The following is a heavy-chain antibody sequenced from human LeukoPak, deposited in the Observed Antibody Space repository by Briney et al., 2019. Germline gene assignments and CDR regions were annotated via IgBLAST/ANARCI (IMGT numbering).Heavy chain of an antibody. CDR1: GFSFTTYW. V-gene: IGHV3-7*01. CDR2: INQDGTEK. J-gene: IGHJ4*02. CDR3: AKLAKYFYGAETFYFFEH. D-gene: IGHD3-10*01. Sequence: PGESLRLSCAASGFSFTTYWMSWVRQAQGKGLEWVANINQDGTEKYYVDSMKGRFTISRDNGNLQMNSLRVEDTAVYYCAKLAKYFYGAETFYFFEHWGQGTPVTASS.